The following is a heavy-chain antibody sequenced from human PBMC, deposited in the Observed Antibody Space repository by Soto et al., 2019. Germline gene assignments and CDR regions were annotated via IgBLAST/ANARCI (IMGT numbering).Heavy chain of an antibody. D-gene: IGHD6-13*01. CDR3: AXSQYTFEYSSSWLAFDY. Sequence: VSGPTLVNPTPTLTLTCTFSGFSLSTSGMCVSWIRQPPGKALEWLALIDWDDDKYYSTSLKTRLTISKDTSKNQVVLTMTNMDPVDTATYYCAXSQYTFEYSSSWLAFDYWGQGTLVTVSS. CDR2: IDWDDDK. CDR1: GFSLSTSGMC. J-gene: IGHJ4*02. V-gene: IGHV2-70*01.